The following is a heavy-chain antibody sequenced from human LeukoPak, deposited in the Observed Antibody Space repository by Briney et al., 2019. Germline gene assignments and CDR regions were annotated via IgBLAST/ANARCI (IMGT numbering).Heavy chain of an antibody. Sequence: GESLKISCKGSGYSFTTYWIAWVRQMPGKGLDWMGIIEPSDSHTRYSPSFQGQVTISADKSISTAYLQWRSLKASDTAMYFCTRHEASGSYYSFWGQGTLVTVSS. J-gene: IGHJ4*02. CDR1: GYSFTTYW. V-gene: IGHV5-51*01. CDR2: IEPSDSHT. CDR3: TRHEASGSYYSF. D-gene: IGHD1-26*01.